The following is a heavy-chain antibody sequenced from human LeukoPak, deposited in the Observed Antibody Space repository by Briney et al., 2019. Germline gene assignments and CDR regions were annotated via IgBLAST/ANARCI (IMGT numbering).Heavy chain of an antibody. Sequence: GESLKISCKGSGYSFTSYWIGWVRQMPGKGLEWMGIIYPGDSDTRYSPSFQGQVTISADKSISTAYLQWSSLKASDTAMYYCASSFQGDCSSTSCYANYWGQGTLVTVSS. J-gene: IGHJ4*02. CDR3: ASSFQGDCSSTSCYANY. V-gene: IGHV5-51*01. CDR2: IYPGDSDT. CDR1: GYSFTSYW. D-gene: IGHD2-2*01.